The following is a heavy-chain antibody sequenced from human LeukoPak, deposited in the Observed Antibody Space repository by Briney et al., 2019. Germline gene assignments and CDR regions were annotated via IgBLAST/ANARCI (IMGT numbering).Heavy chain of an antibody. CDR1: GFTFINAW. CDR2: IKSKTDGGTA. J-gene: IGHJ4*02. CDR3: TTLKAGTSSFL. Sequence: GGSLRLSCAASGFTFINAWMSWVRQAPGKGLEWVGRIKSKTDGGTADYAAPVKGRFTISRDDSINTLYLQLSSLKTEDTAVYYCTTLKAGTSSFLWGQGTLVTVSS. V-gene: IGHV3-15*01. D-gene: IGHD2-2*01.